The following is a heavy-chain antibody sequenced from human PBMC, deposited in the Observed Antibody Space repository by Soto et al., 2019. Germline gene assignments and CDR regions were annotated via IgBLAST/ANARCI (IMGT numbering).Heavy chain of an antibody. CDR3: ARGGVV. D-gene: IGHD2-8*01. Sequence: GWSLRLACVSSVFNFINFDMSWVRQAPGRGLEWISLISERGITTTYADSVRSRFTVSRDNAQSSLYLQMDRLTVEDTGVYYCARGGVVWGRGVLVTVSS. V-gene: IGHV3-48*03. J-gene: IGHJ4*02. CDR2: ISERGITT. CDR1: VFNFINFD.